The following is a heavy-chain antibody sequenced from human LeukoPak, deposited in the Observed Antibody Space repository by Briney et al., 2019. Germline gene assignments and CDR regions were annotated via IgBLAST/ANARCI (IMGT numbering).Heavy chain of an antibody. CDR1: GFIVSTNY. CDR3: ARDTPPGDFEY. CDR2: IYSVGGT. Sequence: PGGSLRLSCAASGFIVSTNYMIWVRQAPGKGLEWVSVIYSVGGTYYADSVRGRFTISRDNSKNMLYLQMNSLRAEDTAVYYCARDTPPGDFEYWGQGTLVTVSS. V-gene: IGHV3-53*01. J-gene: IGHJ4*02. D-gene: IGHD7-27*01.